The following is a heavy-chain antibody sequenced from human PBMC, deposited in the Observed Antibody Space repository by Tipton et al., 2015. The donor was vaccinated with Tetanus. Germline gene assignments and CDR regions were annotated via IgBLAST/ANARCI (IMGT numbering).Heavy chain of an antibody. V-gene: IGHV1-3*01. J-gene: IGHJ4*02. D-gene: IGHD1-26*01. CDR2: INGGNGNT. CDR1: GYTFTSYA. Sequence: QLVQSGAEVKKPGASVKVSCKASGYTFTSYAMHWVRQAPGQRLEWMGWINGGNGNTKYSQKFQGRVTITRDTSASTAYMELSSLRSDDTAVYYGARVGATTGTFDYWGQGTLVTVSS. CDR3: ARVGATTGTFDY.